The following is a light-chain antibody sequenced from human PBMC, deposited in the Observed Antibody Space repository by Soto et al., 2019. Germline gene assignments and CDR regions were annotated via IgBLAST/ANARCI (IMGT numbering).Light chain of an antibody. CDR3: QQYGSSLLT. Sequence: ENVLTQSPGTLSLYPGERATLYCRASQSVSSSYLAWYQQKPGQAPRLLIYGASSRATGIPDRFSGSGSGTDFTLTISRLEPEDFAVYYCQQYGSSLLTFGQGTRLEIK. CDR2: GAS. J-gene: IGKJ5*01. CDR1: QSVSSSY. V-gene: IGKV3-20*01.